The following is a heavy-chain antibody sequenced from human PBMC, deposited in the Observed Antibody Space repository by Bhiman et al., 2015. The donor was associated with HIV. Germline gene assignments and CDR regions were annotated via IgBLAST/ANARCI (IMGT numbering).Heavy chain of an antibody. Sequence: QVQLVESGGGLVKPGGSLRLSCAASGFTFSDYYMSWIRQAPGKGLEWVSYIRSSGSSIYYADSVKGRFTISRDNAKNSLYLQMNSLRAEDTAVYYCARGLHYYDSSGYYYVVGSWVQYWGQGTLVTVSS. CDR3: ARGLHYYDSSGYYYVVGSWVQY. D-gene: IGHD3-22*01. V-gene: IGHV3-11*04. J-gene: IGHJ4*02. CDR2: IRSSGSSI. CDR1: GFTFSDYY.